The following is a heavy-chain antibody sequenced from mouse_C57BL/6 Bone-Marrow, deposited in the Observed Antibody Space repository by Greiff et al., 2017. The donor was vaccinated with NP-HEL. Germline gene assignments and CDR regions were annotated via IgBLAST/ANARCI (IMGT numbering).Heavy chain of an antibody. V-gene: IGHV5-6*02. CDR1: GFTFSSYG. Sequence: EVKVVESGGDLVKPGGSLKLSCAASGFTFSSYGMSWVRQTPDKRLEWVATISSGGSYTYYPDSVKGRFTISRDNAKNTLYLQLSSLTSEDTAMYYCARRTYDYDWAYWGQGTLVTVSA. CDR2: ISSGGSYT. J-gene: IGHJ3*01. D-gene: IGHD2-4*01. CDR3: ARRTYDYDWAY.